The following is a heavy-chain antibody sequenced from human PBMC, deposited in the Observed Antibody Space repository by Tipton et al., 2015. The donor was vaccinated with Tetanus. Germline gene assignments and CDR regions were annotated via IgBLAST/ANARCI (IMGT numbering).Heavy chain of an antibody. J-gene: IGHJ4*02. CDR1: GGSIRSSNW. D-gene: IGHD2/OR15-2a*01. Sequence: TLSLTCAVSGGSIRSSNWWSWVRQTPGKGLEWIGHIRDNGNSYANPSLSGRVTMSVDTRKNQFSLNLTSVSIADTATYYCARGTFYAFDFWGQGVQVTVSS. CDR2: IRDNGNS. V-gene: IGHV4-4*02. CDR3: ARGTFYAFDF.